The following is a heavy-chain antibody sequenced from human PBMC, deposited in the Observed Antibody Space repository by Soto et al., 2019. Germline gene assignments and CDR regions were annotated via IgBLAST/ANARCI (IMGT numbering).Heavy chain of an antibody. CDR3: ARDLRSVIAAAGAPDYYYGMDV. D-gene: IGHD6-13*01. V-gene: IGHV4-59*01. Sequence: SETLSLTCTVSGGSINSYYWSWIRQPPGKGLEWIGYIYYSGSTNYNPSLKSRVTISVDTSKNQFSLKLSSVTAADTAVYYCARDLRSVIAAAGAPDYYYGMDVWGQGTTVTVSS. CDR1: GGSINSYY. CDR2: IYYSGST. J-gene: IGHJ6*02.